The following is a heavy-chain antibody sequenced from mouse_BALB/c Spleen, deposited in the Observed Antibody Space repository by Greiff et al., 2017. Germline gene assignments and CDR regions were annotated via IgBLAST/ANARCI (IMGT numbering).Heavy chain of an antibody. J-gene: IGHJ3*01. CDR2: IDPSDSET. V-gene: IGHV1S127*01. Sequence: VQLQQSGPQLVRPGASVKISCKASGYSFTSYWMHWVKQRPGQGLEWIGMIDPSDSETRFNQKFKDKATLTVDKSSSTAYMQLSSPTSEDSAVYYCARRGTGPWFAYWGQGTLVTVSA. CDR3: ARRGTGPWFAY. CDR1: GYSFTSYW. D-gene: IGHD4-1*01.